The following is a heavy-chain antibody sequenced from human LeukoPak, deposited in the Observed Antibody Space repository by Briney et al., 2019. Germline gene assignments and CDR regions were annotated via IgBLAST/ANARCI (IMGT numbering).Heavy chain of an antibody. J-gene: IGHJ5*02. Sequence: GGSLRLSCAASGLTLSYYDMRWVRQATGKGLEWVSGIDIPGNTYYPDSVKGRFTMSRESAKNSLYLQMNSLRAGDTAVYYCARAVAGTHWFDPWGQGTLVIVSS. CDR2: IDIPGNT. CDR3: ARAVAGTHWFDP. V-gene: IGHV3-13*01. CDR1: GLTLSYYD. D-gene: IGHD6-19*01.